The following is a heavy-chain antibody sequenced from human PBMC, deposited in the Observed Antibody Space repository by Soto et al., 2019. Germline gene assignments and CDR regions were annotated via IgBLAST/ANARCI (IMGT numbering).Heavy chain of an antibody. V-gene: IGHV3-30*18. CDR3: AKDLETTHYGSGTTHMDV. CDR2: ISYDGSNK. Sequence: LRLSCAASGFTFSSYGMHWVRQAPGKGLEWVAVISYDGSNKYYADSVKGRFTISRDNSKNTLYLQMNSLRAEDTAVYYCAKDLETTHYGSGTTHMDVWGQGTTVTVSS. J-gene: IGHJ6*02. CDR1: GFTFSSYG. D-gene: IGHD3-10*01.